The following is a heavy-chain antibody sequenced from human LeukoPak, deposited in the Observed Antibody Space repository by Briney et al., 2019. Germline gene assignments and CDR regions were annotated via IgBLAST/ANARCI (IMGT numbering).Heavy chain of an antibody. Sequence: TGGSLRLSCAASGFTFSSYSMNWVRQAPGKGLEWVLSITSSSTYIYYADSVKGRFTISRDNPKNSLYLQMNSLRAEDTAVYYCARARYTGYDLNHYWGQGTLVTVSP. CDR1: GFTFSSYS. CDR2: ITSSSTYI. V-gene: IGHV3-21*01. D-gene: IGHD5-12*01. CDR3: ARARYTGYDLNHY. J-gene: IGHJ4*02.